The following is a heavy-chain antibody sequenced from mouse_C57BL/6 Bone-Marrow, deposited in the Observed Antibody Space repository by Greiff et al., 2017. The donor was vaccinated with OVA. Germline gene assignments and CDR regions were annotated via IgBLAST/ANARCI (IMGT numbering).Heavy chain of an antibody. CDR2: IHPNSGST. CDR1: GYTFTSYW. J-gene: IGHJ4*01. V-gene: IGHV1-64*01. Sequence: VQLQQPEAELVKPGASVKLSCKASGYTFTSYWMHWVKQRPGQGLEWIGMIHPNSGSTNYNEKFKSKATLTVDKSSSPAYMQLSSLTSEDSAVYYCARSLRRAMDYGGQGTSVTVSS. CDR3: ARSLRRAMDY. D-gene: IGHD2-12*01.